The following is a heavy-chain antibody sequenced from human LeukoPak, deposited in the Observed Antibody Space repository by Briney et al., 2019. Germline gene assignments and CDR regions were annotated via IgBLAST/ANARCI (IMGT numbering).Heavy chain of an antibody. D-gene: IGHD2-15*01. V-gene: IGHV3-33*01. CDR3: ARDGYCSGGSCPTAYYYYGMDV. CDR2: IWYDGSNK. J-gene: IGHJ6*02. CDR1: GFTFSSYG. Sequence: PGGSLRLSCAASGFTFSSYGMHWVRQAPGKGLEWVAVIWYDGSNKYYADSVKGRFTISRDNSKNTLYLQMNSLRSEDTAVYYCARDGYCSGGSCPTAYYYYGMDVWGQGTTVTVSS.